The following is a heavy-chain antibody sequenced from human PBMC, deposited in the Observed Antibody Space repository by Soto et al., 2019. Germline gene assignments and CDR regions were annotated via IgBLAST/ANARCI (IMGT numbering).Heavy chain of an antibody. CDR2: IGTSGKTI. D-gene: IGHD5-18*01. CDR1: GFTFSSYE. V-gene: IGHV3-48*03. J-gene: IGHJ6*02. Sequence: PGGSLRLSCAVSGFTFSSYEMNWVRQAPGKGLEWVSYIGTSGKTIYYADSVRGRFTISRDNAKNSLYLQMNSLRAEDTAVYFCARHPAIYIGKFDYGLDVWGRGTTVTVSS. CDR3: ARHPAIYIGKFDYGLDV.